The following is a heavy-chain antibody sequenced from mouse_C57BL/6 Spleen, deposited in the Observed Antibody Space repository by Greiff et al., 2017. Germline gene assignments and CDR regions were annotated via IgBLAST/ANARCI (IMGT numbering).Heavy chain of an antibody. D-gene: IGHD1-1*01. Sequence: EVQLVESGGGLVQPGGSLSLSCAASGFTFTDYYMSWVRQPPGKALEWLGFIRNKANGYTTEYSASVKGRFTISRDNSQSILYLQMNALRAEDSATYYCARSHYYGSSYGGYFDVWGTGTTVTVSS. V-gene: IGHV7-3*01. CDR3: ARSHYYGSSYGGYFDV. J-gene: IGHJ1*03. CDR2: IRNKANGYTT. CDR1: GFTFTDYY.